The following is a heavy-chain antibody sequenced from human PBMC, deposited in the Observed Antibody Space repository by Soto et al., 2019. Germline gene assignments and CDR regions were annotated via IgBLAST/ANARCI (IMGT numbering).Heavy chain of an antibody. CDR1: GFTFSNAW. CDR2: IKSKTDGGTT. Sequence: KPWGSMRLSCAASGFTFSNAWMSWVRQAPGKGLAWVGRIKSKTDGGTTDYAAPVKGRFTISRDGSKNTLYLQMNSLTTEDTAVYYCTKGRYDYDFLSGYYYCYYYYGMDVWGQGTTVTVSS. J-gene: IGHJ6*02. V-gene: IGHV3-15*01. D-gene: IGHD3-3*01. CDR3: TKGRYDYDFLSGYYYCYYYYGMDV.